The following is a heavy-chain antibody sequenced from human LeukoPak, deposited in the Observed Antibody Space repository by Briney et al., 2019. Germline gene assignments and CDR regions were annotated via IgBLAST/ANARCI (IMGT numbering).Heavy chain of an antibody. V-gene: IGHV4-59*01. CDR1: GGSISSYY. Sequence: SETLSLTCTVSGGSISSYYWSWIRQPPGKGLEWIGYIYYSGSTNYNPSLKSRVTISVDTSKNQFSLKLSSVTAADTAVYYCARVQLLPNWFDPWGQGTLVAVSS. J-gene: IGHJ5*02. CDR2: IYYSGST. CDR3: ARVQLLPNWFDP. D-gene: IGHD2-15*01.